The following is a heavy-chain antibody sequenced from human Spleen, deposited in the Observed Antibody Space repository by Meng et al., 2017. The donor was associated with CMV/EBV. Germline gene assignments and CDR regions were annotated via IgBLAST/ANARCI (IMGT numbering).Heavy chain of an antibody. Sequence: GESLKISCTASGFTFSHFAMSWVRQAPGKGLEWVSAIYADGSTYYADSVRGRFTISRDNSKNTLYLQINSLRAEDTALYYCARGGLLWVGLFDCWGQGTLVTVSS. CDR2: IYADGST. CDR1: GFTFSHFA. J-gene: IGHJ4*02. V-gene: IGHV3-53*01. CDR3: ARGGLLWVGLFDC. D-gene: IGHD3-10*01.